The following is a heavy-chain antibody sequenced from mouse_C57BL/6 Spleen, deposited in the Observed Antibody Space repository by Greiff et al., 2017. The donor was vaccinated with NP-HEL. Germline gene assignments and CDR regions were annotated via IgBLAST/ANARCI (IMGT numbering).Heavy chain of an antibody. V-gene: IGHV5-4*01. J-gene: IGHJ2*01. CDR1: GFTFSSYA. CDR2: ISDGGSYT. CDR3: AREDTTDYFDD. D-gene: IGHD1-1*01. Sequence: EVMLVESGGGLVKPGGSLKLSCAASGFTFSSYAMSWVRQTPEKRLEWVATISDGGSYTYYPDNVKGRFTISRDNAKNNLYLQMSHLKSEDTAMYYCAREDTTDYFDDWGQGTTLTVSS.